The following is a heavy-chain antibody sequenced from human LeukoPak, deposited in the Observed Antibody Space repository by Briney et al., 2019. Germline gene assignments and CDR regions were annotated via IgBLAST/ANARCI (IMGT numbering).Heavy chain of an antibody. J-gene: IGHJ6*02. V-gene: IGHV3-7*03. CDR3: ARGGGLDV. Sequence: GGSLRLSWAPSGFTFSINWRNWARQPPGKGLEWVASINHNGNVNYYVDSVKGRFTISRDNAKNSLYLQMSNLRAEDTAVYFCARGGGLDVWGQGATVTVSS. CDR2: INHNGNVN. CDR1: GFTFSINW. D-gene: IGHD3-16*01.